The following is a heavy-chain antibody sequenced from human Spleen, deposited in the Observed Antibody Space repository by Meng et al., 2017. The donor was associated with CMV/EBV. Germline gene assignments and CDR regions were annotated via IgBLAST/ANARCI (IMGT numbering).Heavy chain of an antibody. D-gene: IGHD3-22*01. J-gene: IGHJ4*02. Sequence: GGSLRLSCAASGFTFDDYTMHWVRQAPGKGLEWVSLLSLDGGNIYYADSVKGRFTISRDNSKNSLYLQMNSLRTEDTALYYCAKDSSQYFYSSGALDYWGQGTLVTVSS. CDR3: AKDSSQYFYSSGALDY. CDR2: LSLDGGNI. CDR1: GFTFDDYT. V-gene: IGHV3-43*01.